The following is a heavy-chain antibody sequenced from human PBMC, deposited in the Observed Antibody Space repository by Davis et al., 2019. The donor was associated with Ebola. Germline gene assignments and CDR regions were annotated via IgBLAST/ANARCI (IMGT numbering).Heavy chain of an antibody. CDR2: ISAYNGNT. D-gene: IGHD4-23*01. CDR3: ARARYGGNANFDY. V-gene: IGHV1-18*01. Sequence: AASVKVSCKASGYTFTSYGISWVRQAPGQGLEWMGWISAYNGNTNYAQKLQGRVTMTRDTSTSTVYMELSSLRSEDTAVYYCARARYGGNANFDYWGQGTLVTVSS. CDR1: GYTFTSYG. J-gene: IGHJ4*02.